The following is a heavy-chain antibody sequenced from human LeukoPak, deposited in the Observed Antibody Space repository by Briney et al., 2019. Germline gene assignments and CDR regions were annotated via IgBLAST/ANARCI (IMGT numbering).Heavy chain of an antibody. D-gene: IGHD3-3*01. CDR3: AKGLIPFSRDYDFWSGYYGGLDY. Sequence: RTGGSLRLSCAASGFTFSSYAMSWVRQAPGKGLEWVSAISGSGGSTYYADSVKGRFTISRDNSKNTLYLQMNSLRAEDTAVYYCAKGLIPFSRDYDFWSGYYGGLDYWGQGTLVTVSS. CDR2: ISGSGGST. V-gene: IGHV3-23*01. CDR1: GFTFSSYA. J-gene: IGHJ4*02.